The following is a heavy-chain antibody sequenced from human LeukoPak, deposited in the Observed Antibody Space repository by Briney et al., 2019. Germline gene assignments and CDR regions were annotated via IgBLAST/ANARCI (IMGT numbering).Heavy chain of an antibody. CDR1: GVSFNDYY. CDR3: TRMTTGHDY. CDR2: INHSGYT. J-gene: IGHJ4*02. V-gene: IGHV4-34*01. D-gene: IGHD4-17*01. Sequence: TPSETLSLTCAVSGVSFNDYYWSWARQTPGKGLEWIGEINHSGYTNDSPSLKSRVTLSIDTSRKQFSLNLRSVTVADSGIYYCTRMTTGHDYWGQGTLVTVSS.